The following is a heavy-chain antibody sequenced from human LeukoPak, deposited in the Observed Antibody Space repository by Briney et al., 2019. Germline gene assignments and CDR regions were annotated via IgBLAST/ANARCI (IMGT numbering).Heavy chain of an antibody. D-gene: IGHD4-17*01. CDR3: ARLLNNDNAGDPDTFDM. CDR1: GFTFSSYA. Sequence: PGGSLRLSCAASGFTFSSYAMSWIRQPPGKGLEWIGYISYSGSTRYNPSFQSRVSISMDMSKTHFSLKLTSVTAADTAVYYCARLLNNDNAGDPDTFDMWGPGTMVTVSS. CDR2: ISYSGST. J-gene: IGHJ3*02. V-gene: IGHV4-59*08.